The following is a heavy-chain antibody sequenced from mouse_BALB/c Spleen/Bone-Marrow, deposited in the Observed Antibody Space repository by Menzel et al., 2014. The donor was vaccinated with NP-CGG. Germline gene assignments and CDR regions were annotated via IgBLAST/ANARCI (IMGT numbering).Heavy chain of an antibody. CDR3: ARDYYGSSYWYFDV. Sequence: EVQGVESGGGLVQPGGSRKLSCAASGFTFSDYGMAWVRQAPGKGPEWVAFISNLAYSIYYADTVTGRFTISRENAENTLYLEMSSLRSEDTAMYYCARDYYGSSYWYFDVWGAGTTVTVSS. CDR2: ISNLAYSI. J-gene: IGHJ1*01. CDR1: GFTFSDYG. D-gene: IGHD1-1*01. V-gene: IGHV5-15*02.